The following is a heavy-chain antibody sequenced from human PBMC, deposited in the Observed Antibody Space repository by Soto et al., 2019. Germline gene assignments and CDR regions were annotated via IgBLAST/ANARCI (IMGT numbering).Heavy chain of an antibody. J-gene: IGHJ3*02. V-gene: IGHV3-23*01. D-gene: IGHD4-17*01. Sequence: GGSLRLSCAASGCTFSSYAMSWVRQAPGKGLEGGDAISGSGGSTYYADSVKGRFTISRDNSKNTLYLQMNSLRAEDTAVYYCAKEISSLRSFDMWGQGTMVTVSS. CDR2: ISGSGGST. CDR3: AKEISSLRSFDM. CDR1: GCTFSSYA.